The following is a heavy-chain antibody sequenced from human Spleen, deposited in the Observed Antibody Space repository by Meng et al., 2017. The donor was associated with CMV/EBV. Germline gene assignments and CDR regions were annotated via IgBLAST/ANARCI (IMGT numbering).Heavy chain of an antibody. D-gene: IGHD3-22*01. CDR1: GFTFSSYA. CDR2: IYSGGSST. J-gene: IGHJ4*02. V-gene: IGHV3-23*03. CDR3: AKGDSSGYTPLDQNYFDY. Sequence: GESLKISCAASGFTFSSYAMSWVRQAPGKGLEWVSVIYSGGSSTYYADSVKGRFTISRDNSKNTLYLQMNSLRAEDTAVYYCAKGDSSGYTPLDQNYFDYWGQGTLVTVSS.